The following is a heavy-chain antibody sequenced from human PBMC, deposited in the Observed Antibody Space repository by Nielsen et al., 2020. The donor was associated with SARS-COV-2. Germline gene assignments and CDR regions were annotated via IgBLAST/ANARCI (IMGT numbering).Heavy chain of an antibody. D-gene: IGHD3-3*01. CDR2: INAGNGNT. V-gene: IGHV1-3*01. CDR3: AREVLRFLEWLLPSNYYYGMDV. Sequence: WVRQVPGQRLEWMGWINAGNGNTKYSQKFQGRVTITRDTSASTAYMELSSLRSEDTAVYYCAREVLRFLEWLLPSNYYYGMDVWGQGTTVTVSS. J-gene: IGHJ6*02.